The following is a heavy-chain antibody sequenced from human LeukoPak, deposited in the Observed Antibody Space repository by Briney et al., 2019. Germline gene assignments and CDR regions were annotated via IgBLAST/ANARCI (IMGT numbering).Heavy chain of an antibody. CDR2: ISYSGST. J-gene: IGHJ3*02. D-gene: IGHD6-19*01. CDR3: ARPRSSGWYCVFDS. CDR1: GCSLSSYY. V-gene: IGHV4-59*08. Sequence: PSETLSLTCTVSGCSLSSYYWSWIRQPPGKGLEWIWYISYSGSTNYNPSPKSRVTISIDTSKNQFSLKLSSVTAADTAVYYCARPRSSGWYCVFDSWGQGTMVTVSS.